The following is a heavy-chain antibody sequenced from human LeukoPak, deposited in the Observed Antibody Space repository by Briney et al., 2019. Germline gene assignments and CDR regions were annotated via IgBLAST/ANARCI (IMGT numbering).Heavy chain of an antibody. CDR2: INNGAGDT. V-gene: IGHV3-23*01. D-gene: IGHD3-10*01. Sequence: PGGSLRLSCQASGFIFTDYATSWVRQAPGKGLEWVSSINNGAGDTFFADSVKGRFTISRDDSRGMVYLQMNSLTAEDTAVYYCARSGLATCHYWGQGTLVTVSS. J-gene: IGHJ4*02. CDR3: ARSGLATCHY. CDR1: GFIFTDYA.